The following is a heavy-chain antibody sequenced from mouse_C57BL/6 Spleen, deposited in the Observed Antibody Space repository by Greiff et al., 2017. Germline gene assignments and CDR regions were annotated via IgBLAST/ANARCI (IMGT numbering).Heavy chain of an antibody. D-gene: IGHD2-3*01. CDR1: GFNIKDYY. CDR3: TTLDTTGAYFDY. J-gene: IGHJ2*01. CDR2: IDPEDGDT. V-gene: IGHV14-1*01. Sequence: EVQLVESGAELVRPGASVKLSCTASGFNIKDYYMHWVKQRPEQGLAWIGRIDPEDGDTESAPTFQGKATMTADTSSNTAYLQLSSLTSEDPAVYYCTTLDTTGAYFDYWGQGTTLTVSS.